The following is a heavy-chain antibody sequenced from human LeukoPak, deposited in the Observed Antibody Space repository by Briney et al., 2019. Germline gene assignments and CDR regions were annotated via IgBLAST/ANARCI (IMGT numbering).Heavy chain of an antibody. CDR2: INHSGST. V-gene: IGHV4-34*01. Sequence: PSETLSLTCAVYGGSFSGYYWSWIRQPPGKGLEWIGEINHSGSTNYNPSLKSRVTISVDTSKNQFSLKLSSVTAADTAVYYCASGYCSGGSCYFPPRYWGQGTLVTVSS. CDR3: ASGYCSGGSCYFPPRY. D-gene: IGHD2-15*01. J-gene: IGHJ4*02. CDR1: GGSFSGYY.